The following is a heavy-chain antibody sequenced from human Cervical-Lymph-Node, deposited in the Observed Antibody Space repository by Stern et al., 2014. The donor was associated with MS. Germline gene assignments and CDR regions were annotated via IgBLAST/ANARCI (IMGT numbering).Heavy chain of an antibody. D-gene: IGHD2-15*01. V-gene: IGHV1-18*01. CDR2: ISAFNGNT. Sequence: QVQLVQSGAEVKKPGASVKVSCKASGYTFTNYGISWVRQAPGQGLEWMGWISAFNGNTDYAQKLQGRVTMTTDTSTSTAYMELRSLRSDDTAVYYCSRLNGREVIGYCSGGSCYSRLDSWGQGTLVTVSS. CDR3: SRLNGREVIGYCSGGSCYSRLDS. J-gene: IGHJ5*01. CDR1: GYTFTNYG.